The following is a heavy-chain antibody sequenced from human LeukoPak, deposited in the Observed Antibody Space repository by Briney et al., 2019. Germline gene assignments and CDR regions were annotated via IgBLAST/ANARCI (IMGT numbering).Heavy chain of an antibody. J-gene: IGHJ4*02. CDR3: ARDLQWLVQWGITEF. D-gene: IGHD6-19*01. CDR1: GYTFTCYY. CDR2: INPNSGGT. Sequence: ASVKVSCKASGYTFTCYYMHWVRQAPGQGLEWMGWINPNSGGTNYAQKFQGRVTMTRDTSISTAYMELSRLRSDDTAVYYCARDLQWLVQWGITEFWGQGTLVTVSS. V-gene: IGHV1-2*02.